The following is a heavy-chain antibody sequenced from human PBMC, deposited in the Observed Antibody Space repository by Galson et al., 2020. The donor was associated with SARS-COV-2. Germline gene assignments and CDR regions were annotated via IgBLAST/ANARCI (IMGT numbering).Heavy chain of an antibody. CDR2: FYRGART. CDR3: VNSPWDGVS. D-gene: IGHD1-26*01. V-gene: IGHV3-53*01. J-gene: IGHJ5*02. CDR1: GFSVSDVY. Sequence: GGPLRLSCAAPGFSVSDVYMNWVRPAPGRGLEWVQIFYRGARTFYANSVKGRFTISRDSSKNTLYLQMNSLRVDDTAVYDCVNSPWDGVSWGKGTLVTDSS.